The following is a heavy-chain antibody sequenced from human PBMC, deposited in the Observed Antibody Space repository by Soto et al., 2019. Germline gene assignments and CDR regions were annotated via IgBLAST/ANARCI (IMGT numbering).Heavy chain of an antibody. J-gene: IGHJ4*02. V-gene: IGHV3-11*06. Sequence: GGSLRLSCAASGFTFSDYYMSWIRQAPGKGLEWVSYISSSSSYTNYADSVKGRFTISRDNAKNSLYLQMNSLRAEDTAVYYCARDFSIAAAGTPDYWGQGTLVTVSS. CDR3: ARDFSIAAAGTPDY. CDR2: ISSSSSYT. CDR1: GFTFSDYY. D-gene: IGHD6-13*01.